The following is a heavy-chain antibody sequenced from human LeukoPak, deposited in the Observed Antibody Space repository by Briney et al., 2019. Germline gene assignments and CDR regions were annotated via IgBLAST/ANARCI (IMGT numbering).Heavy chain of an antibody. Sequence: ASVKVSCKASGYTFTGYYMHWVRQAPGQGLEWMGWINPNSGGTNYAQKFQGRVTMTRDTSISTAYMELSRLRSDDTAVYYCASSEGQWLTDAEWSFDYWGQGTLVTVSS. J-gene: IGHJ4*02. V-gene: IGHV1-2*02. CDR2: INPNSGGT. CDR3: ASSEGQWLTDAEWSFDY. CDR1: GYTFTGYY. D-gene: IGHD6-19*01.